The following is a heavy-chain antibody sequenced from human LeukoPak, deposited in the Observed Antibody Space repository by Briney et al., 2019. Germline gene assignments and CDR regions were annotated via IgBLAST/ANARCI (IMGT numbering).Heavy chain of an antibody. CDR2: INTNSGGT. Sequence: ASVKVSCKTSGYIFTDYYINWVRQAPGQGLEWMGGINTNSGGTNYPQQFQGRVTMTRDTSIRTAYMELSSLTSDDTAMYYCARTKGLDPWGQGTLITVSS. CDR1: GYIFTDYY. J-gene: IGHJ5*02. CDR3: ARTKGLDP. V-gene: IGHV1-2*02.